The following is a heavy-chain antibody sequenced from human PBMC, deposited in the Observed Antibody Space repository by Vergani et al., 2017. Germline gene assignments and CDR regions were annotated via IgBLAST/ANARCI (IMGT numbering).Heavy chain of an antibody. D-gene: IGHD3-22*01. CDR3: ARLYGRDSSGSKYFDY. CDR2: IYPGDSDT. CDR1: GYSFTSYW. J-gene: IGHJ4*02. Sequence: EVQLVQSGAEVKKPGESLKISCKGSGYSFTSYWIGWVRQMPGKGLEWMGIIYPGDSDTRYSPPFQGQVTISADKSISTAYLQWSSLKASDTAMYYCARLYGRDSSGSKYFDYWGQGTLVTVSS. V-gene: IGHV5-51*01.